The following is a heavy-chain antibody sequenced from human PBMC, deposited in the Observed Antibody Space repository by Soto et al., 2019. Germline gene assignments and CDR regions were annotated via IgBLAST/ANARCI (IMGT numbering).Heavy chain of an antibody. V-gene: IGHV3-43*01. CDR2: INGGGGSP. J-gene: IGHJ4*02. D-gene: IGHD3-9*01. CDR3: IKDRDWSFEY. Sequence: GGSVRLSCTTSGFTFDRTTMHWARHAPGKGLEWVSFINGGGGSPYYADSVKGRFTMSRDNRKNSLYLQMKSLRTEDTAMYYCIKDRDWSFEYWGQGTPVIVSS. CDR1: GFTFDRTT.